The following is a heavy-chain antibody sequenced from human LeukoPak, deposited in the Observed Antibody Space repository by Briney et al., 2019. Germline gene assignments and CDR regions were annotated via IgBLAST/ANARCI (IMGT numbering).Heavy chain of an antibody. V-gene: IGHV4-59*08. CDR1: GASISKYC. Sequence: SSETLSLTCTVSGASISKYCCSLSWQSPGKGLHWIGYIHYSGSSIYNPALKSRVSISIDTPKTQFSLKLISVTAADTAVYYCASGYTRYCYYFDNRRRGTLVPVSS. D-gene: IGHD1-14*01. CDR2: IHYSGSS. J-gene: IGHJ4*02. CDR3: ASGYTRYCYYFDN.